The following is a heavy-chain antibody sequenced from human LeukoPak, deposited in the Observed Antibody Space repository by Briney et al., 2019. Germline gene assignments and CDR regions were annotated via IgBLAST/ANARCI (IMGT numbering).Heavy chain of an antibody. CDR1: GYTFTGYY. J-gene: IGHJ5*02. D-gene: IGHD4-17*01. CDR2: INPNSGGT. Sequence: ASVKVSCKASGYTFTGYYMHWVRQAPGQGLEWMGWINPNSGGTNYAQKFQGRVTMTRDTSTSTAYMELSRLRSDDTAVYYCAREMTTVTTIWFDPWGQGTLVTVSS. V-gene: IGHV1-2*02. CDR3: AREMTTVTTIWFDP.